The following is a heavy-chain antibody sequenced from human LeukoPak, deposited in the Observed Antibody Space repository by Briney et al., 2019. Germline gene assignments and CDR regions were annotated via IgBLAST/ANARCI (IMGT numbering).Heavy chain of an antibody. D-gene: IGHD6-19*01. CDR2: ISGSGGST. J-gene: IGHJ4*02. V-gene: IGHV3-23*01. Sequence: GGSLRLSCAASGFTFSSYAMSWVRQAPGKGLEWVSAISGSGGSTYHADSVKGRFTISRDNSKNTLYLQMNSLRAEDTAVYYCAKGMGIAVASPFDYWGQGTLVTVSS. CDR3: AKGMGIAVASPFDY. CDR1: GFTFSSYA.